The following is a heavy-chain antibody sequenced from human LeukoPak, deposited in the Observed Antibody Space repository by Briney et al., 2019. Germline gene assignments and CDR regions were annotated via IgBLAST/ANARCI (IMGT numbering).Heavy chain of an antibody. Sequence: GESLKISCKGSGYIFTSYWISWVRQMPGKGLEWMGRIDPSDSYTNYSPSFQGHVTISADKSISTAYLQWSSLRASDTAMYYCARPIAARPSGMDVWGQGTTVTVSS. D-gene: IGHD6-6*01. CDR2: IDPSDSYT. CDR3: ARPIAARPSGMDV. CDR1: GYIFTSYW. V-gene: IGHV5-10-1*01. J-gene: IGHJ6*02.